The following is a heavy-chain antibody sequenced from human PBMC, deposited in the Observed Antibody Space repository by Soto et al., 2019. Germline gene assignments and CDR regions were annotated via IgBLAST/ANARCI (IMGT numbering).Heavy chain of an antibody. J-gene: IGHJ4*02. Sequence: SETLSLTCAVSGYSITSGYYWGWIRQPPGKGLEWIGRIYSGGRNNYNPSLKSRVTMSVDTSKNQFSLRLSSVTAADTAMYYCARGSSRWDYWGQGTLVTVSS. CDR1: GYSITSGYY. CDR3: ARGSSRWDY. CDR2: IYSGGRN. V-gene: IGHV4-38-2*01. D-gene: IGHD6-13*01.